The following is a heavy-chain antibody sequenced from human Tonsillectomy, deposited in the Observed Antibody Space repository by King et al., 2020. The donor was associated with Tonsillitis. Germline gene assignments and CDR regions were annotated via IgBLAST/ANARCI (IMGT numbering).Heavy chain of an antibody. D-gene: IGHD6-6*01. CDR1: GGSFSGYY. CDR3: ARGQAARPFDY. V-gene: IGHV4-34*01. Sequence: VQLQQWGAGLLKPSETLSLPCAVYGGSFSGYYWSWIRQSPGRGLEWIGEINHSGTTNYNPSLKSRVTISVDTSKNQFSLPLNSVTAADTAVYYCARGQAARPFDYGAQGLLVTVSS. J-gene: IGHJ4*02. CDR2: INHSGTT.